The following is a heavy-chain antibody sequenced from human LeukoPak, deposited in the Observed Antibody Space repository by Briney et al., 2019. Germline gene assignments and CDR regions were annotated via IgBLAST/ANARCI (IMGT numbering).Heavy chain of an antibody. Sequence: SQTLSLTCTVSGDSISSGGYYWSWIRQPPGKGLEWIGYIYHSGSTYYSPSLKSRVTISVDRSKNQFSLKLSSVTAADTAVYYCASGFGTGFDYWGQGTLVTVSS. CDR3: ASGFGTGFDY. J-gene: IGHJ4*02. D-gene: IGHD3/OR15-3a*01. CDR2: IYHSGST. V-gene: IGHV4-30-2*01. CDR1: GDSISSGGYY.